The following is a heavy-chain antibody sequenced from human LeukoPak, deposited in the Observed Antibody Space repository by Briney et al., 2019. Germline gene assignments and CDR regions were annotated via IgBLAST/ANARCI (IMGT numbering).Heavy chain of an antibody. V-gene: IGHV4-4*07. CDR3: ARADCASSNCYSTGAFDI. CDR1: GGSISSYY. CDR2: IYDSGDT. Sequence: TSSETLSLTCTVSGGSISSYYWSWIRQPAGKGLEWIGRIYDSGDTNYNPSLRSRVTVSIDTSKNQFSLKLSSVTAADTAVYYCARADCASSNCYSTGAFDIWGQGTMVTVS. D-gene: IGHD2-2*02. J-gene: IGHJ3*02.